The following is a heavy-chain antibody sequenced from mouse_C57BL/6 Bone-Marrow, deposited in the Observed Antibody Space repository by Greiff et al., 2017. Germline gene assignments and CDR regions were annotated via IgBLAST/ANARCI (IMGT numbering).Heavy chain of an antibody. CDR2: IDPENGDT. CDR3: ASPLYQFSMDY. J-gene: IGHJ2*01. V-gene: IGHV14-4*01. Sequence: VQLKQSGAELVRPGASVKLSCTASGYNIKDDYMHWVKQRPEQGLEWIGWIDPENGDTEYASKFQGRATITEDKSSNTAYPQLSSLTSEDNAVYYCASPLYQFSMDYRGQGTPLTVSS. D-gene: IGHD2-1*01. CDR1: GYNIKDDY.